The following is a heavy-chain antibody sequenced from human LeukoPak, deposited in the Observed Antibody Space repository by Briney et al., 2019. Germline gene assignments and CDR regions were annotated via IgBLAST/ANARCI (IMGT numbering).Heavy chain of an antibody. V-gene: IGHV3-48*03. D-gene: IGHD3-10*01. CDR1: GFTFSSYG. CDR3: ARESDYGSGAGYYYGMDV. Sequence: GGSLRLSCAASGFTFSSYGMNWVRQAPGKGLEWVSYISSSGSTIYYADSVKGRFTISRDNAKNSLYLQMNSLRAEDTAVYYCARESDYGSGAGYYYGMDVWGQGTTVTVSS. J-gene: IGHJ6*02. CDR2: ISSSGSTI.